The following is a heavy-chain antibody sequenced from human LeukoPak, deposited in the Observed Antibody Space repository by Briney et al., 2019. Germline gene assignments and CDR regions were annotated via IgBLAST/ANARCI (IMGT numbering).Heavy chain of an antibody. J-gene: IGHJ4*02. D-gene: IGHD3-22*01. V-gene: IGHV1-18*01. Sequence: ASVKVSCKASGYTFTSYGISWVRQAPGQGLEWMGWISAYNGNTNYAHKLQGRVTMTTDTSTSTAYMELRSLRSDDTAVYYCARDGGSSDSSGYYVSEFDYWGQGTLVTVSS. CDR2: ISAYNGNT. CDR3: ARDGGSSDSSGYYVSEFDY. CDR1: GYTFTSYG.